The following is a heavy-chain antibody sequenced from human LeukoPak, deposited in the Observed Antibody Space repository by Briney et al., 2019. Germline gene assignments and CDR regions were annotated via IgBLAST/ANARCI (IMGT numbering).Heavy chain of an antibody. CDR3: TTDYYGSGSYPDAFDI. J-gene: IGHJ3*02. D-gene: IGHD3-10*01. Sequence: GGSLRLSCAASGFTFSNAWMSWVRQAPGKGLEWVGRIKSKTDGGTTDYAAPVKGRFTISRDDSKNTLYLQMNSLKIEDTAVYYCTTDYYGSGSYPDAFDIWGRGTMVTVSS. CDR1: GFTFSNAW. CDR2: IKSKTDGGTT. V-gene: IGHV3-15*01.